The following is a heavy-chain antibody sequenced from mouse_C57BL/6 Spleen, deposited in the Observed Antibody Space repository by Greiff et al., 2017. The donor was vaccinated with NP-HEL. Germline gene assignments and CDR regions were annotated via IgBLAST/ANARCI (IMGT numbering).Heavy chain of an antibody. CDR3: ERRGVGHYYAMDY. CDR1: GFTFSDYG. J-gene: IGHJ4*01. CDR2: ISNLAYSI. D-gene: IGHD1-1*02. Sequence: EVMLVESGGGLVQPGGSLKLSCAASGFTFSDYGMAWVRQAPRKGPEWVAFISNLAYSIYYADTVTGRFTISRENAKNTLYLEMSSLRTENTAMYYWERRGVGHYYAMDYWGQGTSVTVSS. V-gene: IGHV5-15*01.